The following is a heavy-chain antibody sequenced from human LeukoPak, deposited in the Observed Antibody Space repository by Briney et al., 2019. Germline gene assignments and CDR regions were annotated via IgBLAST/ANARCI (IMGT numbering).Heavy chain of an antibody. CDR1: GGSISSYY. CDR3: ARLDTGSTKYSSSSTNDHYYMDV. D-gene: IGHD6-6*01. CDR2: IYTSGST. V-gene: IGHV4-4*09. J-gene: IGHJ6*03. Sequence: PSETLSLTCTVSGGSISSYYWSWIRQPPGKGLEWIGYIYTSGSTNYNPSLKSRVTISVDTSKNQFSLKLSSVTAADTAVYYCARLDTGSTKYSSSSTNDHYYMDVWGKGTTVTVSS.